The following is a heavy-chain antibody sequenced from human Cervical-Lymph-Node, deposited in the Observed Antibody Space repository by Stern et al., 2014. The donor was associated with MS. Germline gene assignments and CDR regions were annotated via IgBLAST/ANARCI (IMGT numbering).Heavy chain of an antibody. D-gene: IGHD2-2*03. V-gene: IGHV3-74*01. CDR3: AMDVAGRYDY. CDR1: GFTFRSYW. Sequence: EVQLVESGGGLVQPGGSLRLSCEASGFTFRSYWMHWVRQAPGKGLVWVSRLDEGGDITTYADSVKGRFTISRDNAKNTLYLQMNGLSVEDTAVYYCAMDVAGRYDYWCKGTLVTVSS. J-gene: IGHJ4*02. CDR2: LDEGGDIT.